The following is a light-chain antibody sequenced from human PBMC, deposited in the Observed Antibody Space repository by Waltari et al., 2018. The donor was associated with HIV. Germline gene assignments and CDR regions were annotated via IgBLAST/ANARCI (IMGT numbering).Light chain of an antibody. J-gene: IGLJ3*02. V-gene: IGLV2-14*03. CDR1: NSDVGYYDY. Sequence: QSALTQPASVSGSPGQSITISCTGINSDVGYYDYVSWYQQHPGKAPKLMIYDVSKRPSGISNRCSGSKSGNTASLTLSGLQAEDEADYYCSAQTGSTTLVFGGGTTLTVL. CDR2: DVS. CDR3: SAQTGSTTLV.